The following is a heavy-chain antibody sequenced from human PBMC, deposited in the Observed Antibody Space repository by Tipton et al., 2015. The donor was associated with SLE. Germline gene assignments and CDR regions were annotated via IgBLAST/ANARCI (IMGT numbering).Heavy chain of an antibody. CDR2: IYYSGST. Sequence: TLSLTCTVSGGSISSSSYYWGWIRQPPGKGLEWIGSIYYSGSTYYNPSLKSRATISVDTSKNQFSLKLSSVTAADTAVYYCARRGVGAIDYWGQGTLVTVSS. J-gene: IGHJ4*02. CDR1: GGSISSSSYY. CDR3: ARRGVGAIDY. V-gene: IGHV4-39*07. D-gene: IGHD1-26*01.